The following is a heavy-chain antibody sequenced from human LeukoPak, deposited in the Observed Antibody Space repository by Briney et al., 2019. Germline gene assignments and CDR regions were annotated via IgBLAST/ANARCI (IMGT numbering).Heavy chain of an antibody. CDR2: ISGSGGST. D-gene: IGHD6-6*01. Sequence: PGGSLRLSCAASGFTFSSYAMSWVRQAPGKGLEWVSAISGSGGSTYYADSVKGRFTISRDNSKNTLYLQMNSLRAGDTAVYCCAKDQPLSSSSEPDYWGQGTLVTVSS. J-gene: IGHJ4*02. V-gene: IGHV3-23*01. CDR1: GFTFSSYA. CDR3: AKDQPLSSSSEPDY.